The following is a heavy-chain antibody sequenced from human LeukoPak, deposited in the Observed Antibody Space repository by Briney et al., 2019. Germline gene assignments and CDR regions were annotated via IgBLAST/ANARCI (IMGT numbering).Heavy chain of an antibody. V-gene: IGHV3-53*01. Sequence: PGGSLRLSCAASGFTVSSNYMSWVRQAPGKGLEWVSVIYSGGSTYYADSVKGRFTISRDNSKNTLYLQMNSLRAEDTAVYYCARVSYGSGSLYYYYYYMDVWGKGTTVTISS. CDR1: GFTVSSNY. CDR3: ARVSYGSGSLYYYYYYMDV. J-gene: IGHJ6*03. D-gene: IGHD3-10*01. CDR2: IYSGGST.